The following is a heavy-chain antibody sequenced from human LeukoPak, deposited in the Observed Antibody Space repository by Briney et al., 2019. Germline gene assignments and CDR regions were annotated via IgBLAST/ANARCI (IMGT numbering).Heavy chain of an antibody. D-gene: IGHD3-10*01. V-gene: IGHV1-18*01. CDR3: ARVPRSRPLLWFGELNWFDP. CDR2: ISAYNGNT. CDR1: GYTFTTYA. Sequence: ASVKVSCKASGYTFTTYAMHWVRQAPGQGLEWMGWISAYNGNTNYAQKLQGRVTMTTDTSTSTAYMELRSLRSDDTAVYYCARVPRSRPLLWFGELNWFDPWGQGTLVTVSS. J-gene: IGHJ5*02.